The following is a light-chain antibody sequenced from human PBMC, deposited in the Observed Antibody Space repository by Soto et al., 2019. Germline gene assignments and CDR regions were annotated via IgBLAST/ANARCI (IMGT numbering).Light chain of an antibody. CDR2: SAS. CDR1: QRVGSY. V-gene: IGKV1-39*01. CDR3: QQSHNTPLT. J-gene: IGKJ1*01. Sequence: DIQMTQSPSSLSASVGDRVTITCQASQRVGSYLNWYQQKPGKAPTLLIYSASELKSGDSSRFSGSGSGTDFTLTIRNLQPEDFAVYYCQQSHNTPLTFGQGTKVDI.